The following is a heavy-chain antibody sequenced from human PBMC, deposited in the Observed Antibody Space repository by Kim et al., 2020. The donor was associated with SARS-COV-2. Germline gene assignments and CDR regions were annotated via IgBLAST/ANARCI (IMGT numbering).Heavy chain of an antibody. V-gene: IGHV1-18*01. CDR2: ISAYNGNT. D-gene: IGHD3-3*01. CDR1: GYTFTSYG. Sequence: ASVKVSCKASGYTFTSYGISWVRQAPGQGLEWMGWISAYNGNTNYAQKLQGRVTMTTDTSTSTAYMELRSLRSDDTAVYYCATREDSYYDFWSGSPGSIRMDVWGQGTTVTVSS. J-gene: IGHJ6*02. CDR3: ATREDSYYDFWSGSPGSIRMDV.